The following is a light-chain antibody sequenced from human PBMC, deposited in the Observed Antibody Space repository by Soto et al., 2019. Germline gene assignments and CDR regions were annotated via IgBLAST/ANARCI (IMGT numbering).Light chain of an antibody. CDR2: GAS. J-gene: IGKJ1*01. V-gene: IGKV3-11*01. CDR1: ETVRTF. CDR3: QQHSHWPPWT. Sequence: EVVLTQSPATLSLSPGERATLSCRASETVRTFVDWYQQKPGQAPRLLIYGASNRATGIPARFSGSGSGTDFTLTISNLEPEDGAVYYCQQHSHWPPWTFGQGTRVE.